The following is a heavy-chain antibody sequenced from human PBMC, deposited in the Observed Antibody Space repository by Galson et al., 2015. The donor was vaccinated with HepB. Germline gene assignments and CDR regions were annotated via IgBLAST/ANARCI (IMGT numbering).Heavy chain of an antibody. CDR2: IWYDGSNK. CDR1: GFTFSSYG. CDR3: AKDSETTYDILTGYPGASGY. V-gene: IGHV3-33*06. J-gene: IGHJ4*02. D-gene: IGHD3-9*01. Sequence: SLRLSCAASGFTFSSYGMHWVRQAPGKGLEWVAVIWYDGSNKYYADSVKGRFTISRDNSKNTLYLQMNSLRAEDTAVYYCAKDSETTYDILTGYPGASGYWGQGTLVTVSS.